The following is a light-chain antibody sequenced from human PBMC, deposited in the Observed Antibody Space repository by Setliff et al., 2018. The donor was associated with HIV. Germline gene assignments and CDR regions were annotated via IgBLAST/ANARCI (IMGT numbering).Light chain of an antibody. J-gene: IGLJ1*01. CDR1: SSDVGGYNY. CDR3: SSYTSIYTYV. CDR2: EVS. V-gene: IGLV2-14*01. Sequence: VLTQPASVSGSPGQSITMSCTGTSSDVGGYNYVSWYQQHPGKAPKLIIYEVSNRPSGVSNRFSGSKSGNTASLTISGLQAEDEADYYCSSYTSIYTYVFGTGTKGTVL.